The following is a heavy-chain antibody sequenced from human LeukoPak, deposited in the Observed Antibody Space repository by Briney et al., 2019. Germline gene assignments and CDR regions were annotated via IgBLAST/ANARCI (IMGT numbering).Heavy chain of an antibody. CDR1: GGTFSSYA. D-gene: IGHD1-26*01. Sequence: SVKVSCKASGGTFSSYAISWVRQAPGQGLERMGGIIPIFGTANYAQKFQGRVTITTDESTSTAYMELSSLRSEDTAVYYCASVGTTSDYYYYIDVWGKGTTVTVSS. CDR2: IIPIFGTA. CDR3: ASVGTTSDYYYYIDV. J-gene: IGHJ6*03. V-gene: IGHV1-69*05.